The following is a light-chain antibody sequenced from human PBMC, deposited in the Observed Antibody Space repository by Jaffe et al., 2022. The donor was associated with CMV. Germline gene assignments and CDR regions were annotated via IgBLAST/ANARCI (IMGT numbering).Light chain of an antibody. CDR1: QSVTNK. CDR3: QQYNDWPSYT. CDR2: GAS. J-gene: IGKJ2*01. V-gene: IGKV3-15*01. Sequence: EIVMTQSPATLSVSPGERATLSCRASQSVTNKLAWYQQKPGQAPRLLIYGASTRATGIPARFSGRGSGTEFTLTIGSLQSEDFAVYSCQQYNDWPSYTFGQGTKLEIK.